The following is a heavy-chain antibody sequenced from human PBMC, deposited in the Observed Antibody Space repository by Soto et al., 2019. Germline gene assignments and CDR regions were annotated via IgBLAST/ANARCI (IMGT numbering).Heavy chain of an antibody. Sequence: ETLSLTCTVSGGSISSSSYYWGWIRQPPGKGLEWIGSIYYSGSTYYNPSLKSRVTISVDTSKNQFSLKLSSVTAADTAVYYCARCGYSYGHYYYYGMDVWGQGTTVTVSS. CDR1: GGSISSSSYY. J-gene: IGHJ6*02. CDR3: ARCGYSYGHYYYYGMDV. V-gene: IGHV4-39*01. D-gene: IGHD5-18*01. CDR2: IYYSGST.